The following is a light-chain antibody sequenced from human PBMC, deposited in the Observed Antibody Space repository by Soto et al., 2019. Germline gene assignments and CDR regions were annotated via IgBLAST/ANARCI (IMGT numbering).Light chain of an antibody. CDR3: QRYDTSKT. V-gene: IGKV3-20*01. CDR1: PSVNSHY. J-gene: IGKJ1*01. Sequence: ENVLTQSPGTLSLSPGERASLSCRASPSVNSHYLAWYQQRPGQAPRLLIYDISTRATGIPDRFSGSGSGTDFTLTISRLEPEDLAVYYCQRYDTSKTFGQGTKVEVK. CDR2: DIS.